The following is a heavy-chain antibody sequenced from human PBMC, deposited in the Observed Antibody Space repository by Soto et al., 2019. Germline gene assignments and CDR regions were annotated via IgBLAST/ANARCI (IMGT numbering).Heavy chain of an antibody. Sequence: PGGSLRLSCAASGFTFSSYAMSWVRQAPGKGLEWVSVIGDSGGSYYADSVKGRFTISRDNSKNTLYLQMNSLRAEDTAVYYCARQYDSSGYYEIEYWGQGPQVPV. V-gene: IGHV3-23*01. CDR3: ARQYDSSGYYEIEY. CDR1: GFTFSSYA. D-gene: IGHD3-22*01. J-gene: IGHJ4*02. CDR2: IGDSGGS.